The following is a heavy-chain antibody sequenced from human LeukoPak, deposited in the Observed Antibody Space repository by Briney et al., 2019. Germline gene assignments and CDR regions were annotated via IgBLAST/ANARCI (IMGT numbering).Heavy chain of an antibody. J-gene: IGHJ4*02. CDR2: VDPEDGET. CDR3: VTEGIAARLTFDY. Sequence: GASVKVSCKASGYTFTDYYMHWVQQAPGKGLEWMGRVDPEDGETIYAEKFQGRVTITADTSTDTAYMELSSLRSEDTAVYYCVTEGIAARLTFDYWGQGTLVTVSS. CDR1: GYTFTDYY. D-gene: IGHD6-6*01. V-gene: IGHV1-69-2*01.